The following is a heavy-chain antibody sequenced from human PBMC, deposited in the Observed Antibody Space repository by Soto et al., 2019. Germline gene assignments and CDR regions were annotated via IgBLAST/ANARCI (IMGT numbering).Heavy chain of an antibody. D-gene: IGHD3-10*01. CDR3: ARGGAAMVRGVIHH. Sequence: GGFLRLSCAASGFNFSSYAMHWVRQAPGKGLEWVAVISYDGSNKYYADSVKGRFTISRDNSKNTLYLQMNSLRAEDTAVYYCARGGAAMVRGVIHHWGQGTLVTVSS. CDR1: GFNFSSYA. V-gene: IGHV3-30-3*01. CDR2: ISYDGSNK. J-gene: IGHJ1*01.